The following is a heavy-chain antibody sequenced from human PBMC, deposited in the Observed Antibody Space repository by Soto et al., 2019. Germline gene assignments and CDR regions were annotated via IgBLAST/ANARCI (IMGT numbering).Heavy chain of an antibody. D-gene: IGHD6-19*01. Sequence: QVRLVESGGGVVQPGRSLRHSCTASGFSFSSYAMYWFRQPPGKGLEWVAVISHDGIKKHYADSVKGRVTVSRDNSNHSLDLQLNSLRGEDTAMYYCARDMYSSDYFVKWFEPWGQGTLVTVSS. CDR2: ISHDGIKK. J-gene: IGHJ5*02. CDR3: ARDMYSSDYFVKWFEP. CDR1: GFSFSSYA. V-gene: IGHV3-30-3*01.